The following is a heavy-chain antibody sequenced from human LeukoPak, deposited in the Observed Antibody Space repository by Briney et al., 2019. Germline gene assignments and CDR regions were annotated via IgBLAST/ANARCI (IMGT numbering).Heavy chain of an antibody. Sequence: SVKVSCKASGGTFSSYAISWVRQAPGQGLEWMGGIIPIFGTANYAQKFQGRVTITTDESTSTAYMELSSPRSEDTAVYYCARDGKECSGGSCYPNWFDPWGQGTLVTVSS. CDR3: ARDGKECSGGSCYPNWFDP. CDR1: GGTFSSYA. D-gene: IGHD2-15*01. CDR2: IIPIFGTA. V-gene: IGHV1-69*05. J-gene: IGHJ5*02.